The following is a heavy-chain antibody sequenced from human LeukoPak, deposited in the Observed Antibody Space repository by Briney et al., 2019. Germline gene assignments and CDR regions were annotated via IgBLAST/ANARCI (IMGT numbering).Heavy chain of an antibody. V-gene: IGHV4-34*01. Sequence: SETLSLTCAVYGGSFSGYYWSWIRQPPGKGLEWIGEINHSGSTNYNPSLKSRVTISVDTSKNQFSLKLSSVTAADTAVYYCARGRGVYDSSGYYLNYWGQGTLVTVSS. CDR2: INHSGST. CDR3: ARGRGVYDSSGYYLNY. J-gene: IGHJ4*02. CDR1: GGSFSGYY. D-gene: IGHD3-22*01.